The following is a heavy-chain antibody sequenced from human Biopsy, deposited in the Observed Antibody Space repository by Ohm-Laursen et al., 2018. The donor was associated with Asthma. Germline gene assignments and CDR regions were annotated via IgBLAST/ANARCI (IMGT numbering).Heavy chain of an antibody. V-gene: IGHV1-69*01. CDR3: ARKAGSCISRTCYSLDF. CDR2: INSVFGTT. CDR1: GGTFNTYV. J-gene: IGHJ4*02. D-gene: IGHD2-2*01. Sequence: ASSVKVSCKSLGGTFNTYVIGWVRQAPGQGLEWMGGINSVFGTTTYPQEFQDRVTITADDSTSTVYMELSSLRSEDTAVYYCARKAGSCISRTCYSLDFWGQGTLVTVSS.